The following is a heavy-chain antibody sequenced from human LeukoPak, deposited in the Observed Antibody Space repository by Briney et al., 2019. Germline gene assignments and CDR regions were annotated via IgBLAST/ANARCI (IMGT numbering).Heavy chain of an antibody. CDR1: GFTVSTKY. J-gene: IGHJ4*02. CDR2: LYSGGTT. D-gene: IGHD3-22*01. CDR3: ARERDTSGYYLRY. Sequence: GESLRLSCAASGFTVSTKYMSWVRQAPGKGLEWVSVLYSGGTTYYADAVKGRFTISRDSSQNTLYLQMTSLRAEDTAVYYCARERDTSGYYLRYWGQGTLVTVSS. V-gene: IGHV3-66*02.